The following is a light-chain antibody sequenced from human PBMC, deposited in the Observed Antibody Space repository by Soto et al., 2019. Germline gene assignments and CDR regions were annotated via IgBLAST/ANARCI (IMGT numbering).Light chain of an antibody. CDR3: CSYAGNYTLL. Sequence: QSALAQPRSMSGSPGQSVTVSCTGTSRDVGIYNYVSWYQQRPGTAPKVMIYDVTKRPSGVPDRFSGSKSANTASLTISGLQADDEADYYCCSYAGNYTLLFGGGTK. V-gene: IGLV2-11*01. J-gene: IGLJ2*01. CDR1: SRDVGIYNY. CDR2: DVT.